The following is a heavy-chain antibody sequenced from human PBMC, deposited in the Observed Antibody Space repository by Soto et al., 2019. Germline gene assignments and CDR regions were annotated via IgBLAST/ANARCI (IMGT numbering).Heavy chain of an antibody. Sequence: GGSLRLSCAASGFSFSTHNMDWVRQAPGKGPEWIAYISTTSFTIYYADSVKGRFTISRDNDRNSLYLEMNSLRDEDTAVYYCARDRCYDGTCYSASDSWGQGTLVTVSS. D-gene: IGHD2-15*01. V-gene: IGHV3-48*02. CDR3: ARDRCYDGTCYSASDS. CDR1: GFSFSTHN. CDR2: ISTTSFTI. J-gene: IGHJ5*01.